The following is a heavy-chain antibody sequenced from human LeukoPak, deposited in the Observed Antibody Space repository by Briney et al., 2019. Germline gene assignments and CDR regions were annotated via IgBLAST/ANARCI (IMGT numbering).Heavy chain of an antibody. V-gene: IGHV3-30*07. CDR3: AKDSRDYNFRTGYYFDY. CDR1: GFTFSGSA. CDR2: LTFDGSNQ. D-gene: IGHD5-24*01. J-gene: IGHJ4*02. Sequence: GGSLRLSCAASGFTFSGSAMHWVRQAPGKGLQWVAVLTFDGSNQYYADSVKGRFTISRDNSKNTLDLQMNSLRAEDTAIYYCAKDSRDYNFRTGYYFDYWGQGTLVTVSS.